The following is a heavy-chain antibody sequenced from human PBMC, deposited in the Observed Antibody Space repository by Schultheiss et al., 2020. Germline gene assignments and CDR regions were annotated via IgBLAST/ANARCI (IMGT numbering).Heavy chain of an antibody. Sequence: ASVKVSCKSSGYTFTGYYMHWVRQAPGQGPEWMGWINPNNGDTRYAQEFQGRVTMTRDTSMSTAYMEVSRLRSDDTAVYYCAKDRARFRHYDFWSGTDLDAFDIWGQGTMVTVSS. D-gene: IGHD3-3*01. CDR2: INPNNGDT. V-gene: IGHV1-2*02. J-gene: IGHJ3*02. CDR3: AKDRARFRHYDFWSGTDLDAFDI. CDR1: GYTFTGYY.